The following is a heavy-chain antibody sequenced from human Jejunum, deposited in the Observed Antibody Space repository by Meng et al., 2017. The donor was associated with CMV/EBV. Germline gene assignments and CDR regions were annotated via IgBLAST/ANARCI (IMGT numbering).Heavy chain of an antibody. CDR2: ITPDRGGT. D-gene: IGHD2-2*01. V-gene: IGHV1-2*02. CDR3: ARAWGTSQLLSSLDS. J-gene: IGHJ4*02. Sequence: YTFTGNHIHWVRQAPGQGPEWMGWITPDRGGTNYAQKFQGRVTMTRDTSIRTVYMEVTTLRSDDTAVYYCARAWGTSQLLSSLDSWGQGTLVTVSS. CDR1: YTFTGNH.